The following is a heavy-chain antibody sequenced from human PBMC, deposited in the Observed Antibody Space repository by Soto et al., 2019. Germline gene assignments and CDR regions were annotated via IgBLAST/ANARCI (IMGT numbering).Heavy chain of an antibody. CDR3: ARDKGGGWYYFDS. CDR1: GFTVRDDY. Sequence: EVHLVETGGALIQPGGSLRLSCAAYGFTVRDDYMTWVRQAPGKGLEWVSVLYSAGNAYYADSVQGRFTISRDDSKNTLYLQMNRLRAEDTAVYYCARDKGGGWYYFDSWGQGTLVTISS. V-gene: IGHV3-53*02. CDR2: LYSAGNA. J-gene: IGHJ4*02. D-gene: IGHD6-19*01.